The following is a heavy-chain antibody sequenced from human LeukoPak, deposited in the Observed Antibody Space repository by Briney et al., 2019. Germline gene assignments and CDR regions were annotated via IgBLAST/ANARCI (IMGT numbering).Heavy chain of an antibody. CDR2: ISYDGSSK. Sequence: PGRSLRLSCAASGFTFSTYAMHWVRQAPGKGLEWVAVISYDGSSKYYADSVKGRFTISRDNAKNSLYLQMNSLRPEDTAVYYCARLLTPLYDFWSGFVVGWGQGTLVTVSS. D-gene: IGHD3-3*01. CDR1: GFTFSTYA. J-gene: IGHJ4*02. V-gene: IGHV3-30*04. CDR3: ARLLTPLYDFWSGFVVG.